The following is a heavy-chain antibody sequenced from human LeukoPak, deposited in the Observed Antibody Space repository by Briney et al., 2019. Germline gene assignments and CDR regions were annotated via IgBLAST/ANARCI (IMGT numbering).Heavy chain of an antibody. CDR1: GFTFRNFA. CDR3: AKDGQSFNSMYDYFDS. V-gene: IGHV3-23*01. J-gene: IGHJ4*02. Sequence: GGSLRLSCSASGFTFRNFAISWVRQAPGKGLEWVSSIGGGNTHYADSVKGRFTISRDDSRSTVDLQMSSLRAEDTAVYYCAKDGQSFNSMYDYFDSWGQGTLVTVSS. D-gene: IGHD2-8*01. CDR2: IGGGNT.